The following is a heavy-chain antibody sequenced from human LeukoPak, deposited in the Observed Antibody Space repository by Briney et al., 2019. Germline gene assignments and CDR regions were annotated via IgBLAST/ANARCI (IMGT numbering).Heavy chain of an antibody. Sequence: GGSLRLSCAASGFTFSDYAMHWVRQAPGKGLEWVAVISYDGSNKYYADSVKGRFTISRDNSKNTLYLQMNSLRAEDTAVYYCARAELLSLDYWGQGTLVTVSS. J-gene: IGHJ4*02. CDR2: ISYDGSNK. CDR3: ARAELLSLDY. V-gene: IGHV3-30*04. D-gene: IGHD2-21*02. CDR1: GFTFSDYA.